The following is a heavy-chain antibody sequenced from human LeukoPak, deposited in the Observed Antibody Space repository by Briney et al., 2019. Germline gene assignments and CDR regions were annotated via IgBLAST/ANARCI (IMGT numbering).Heavy chain of an antibody. CDR2: ISGSGGST. V-gene: IGHV3-23*01. CDR3: AKGLQGYSSSWFDH. CDR1: GFTFSNYA. Sequence: GGSLRLSCAASGFTFSNYAMSWVRQAPGKGLEWVSGISGSGGSTYYADSVKGRFTMSRDNSKNTLYLQMNSLRAEDTAVYYCAKGLQGYSSSWFDHWGQGTLVTVSS. D-gene: IGHD4-11*01. J-gene: IGHJ5*02.